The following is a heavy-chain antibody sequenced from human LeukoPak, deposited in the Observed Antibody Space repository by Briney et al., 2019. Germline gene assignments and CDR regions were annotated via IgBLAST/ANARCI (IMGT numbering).Heavy chain of an antibody. CDR1: GGSISSSSYY. V-gene: IGHV4-39*02. D-gene: IGHD5-18*01. CDR2: IYYSGST. J-gene: IGHJ4*02. Sequence: PSETLSLTCTVSGGSISSSSYYWGWIRQPPGKGLEWIGSIYYSGSTYYNPSLKSRVTISVDTSKNQFSLKLSSVTAADTAVYYCARDAYSYGLYYFDYWGQGTLVTVSS. CDR3: ARDAYSYGLYYFDY.